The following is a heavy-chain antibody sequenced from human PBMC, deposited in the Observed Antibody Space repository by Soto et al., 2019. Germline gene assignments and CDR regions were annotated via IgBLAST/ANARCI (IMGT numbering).Heavy chain of an antibody. Sequence: SETLSLTCTVSGGSISSSSYYWGWIRQPPGKGLEWIGSIYYSGSTYYNPSLKSRVTISVDTSKNQFSLKLSSVTAADTAVYYCARGGVVVEGWFDPWGQGTLVTVSS. J-gene: IGHJ5*02. CDR2: IYYSGST. CDR1: GGSISSSSYY. CDR3: ARGGVVVEGWFDP. V-gene: IGHV4-39*01. D-gene: IGHD3-22*01.